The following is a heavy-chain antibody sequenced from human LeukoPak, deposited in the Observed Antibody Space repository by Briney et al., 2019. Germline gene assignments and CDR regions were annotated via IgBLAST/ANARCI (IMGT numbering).Heavy chain of an antibody. J-gene: IGHJ3*02. D-gene: IGHD1-26*01. CDR2: ISSSSSYI. Sequence: GGSLRLSRAASGFTFSSYSMNWVRQAPGKGLEWVSSISSSSSYIYYADSVKGRFTISRDNAKNSLYLQMNSLRAEDTAVYYCARDRGWELLRGAFDIWGQGTMVTVSS. CDR3: ARDRGWELLRGAFDI. CDR1: GFTFSSYS. V-gene: IGHV3-21*01.